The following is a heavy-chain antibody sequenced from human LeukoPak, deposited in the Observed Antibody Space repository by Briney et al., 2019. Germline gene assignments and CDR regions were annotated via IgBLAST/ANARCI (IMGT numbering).Heavy chain of an antibody. D-gene: IGHD4-11*01. CDR3: VTSNYGRFDP. J-gene: IGHJ5*02. CDR2: IYYSGST. Sequence: SETLSLTCTVSAGSISSSSYYWGWIRQSPGKGLEWIGSIYYSGSTYYNPSLKSRLTISVDTSENQFSLKLSSVTAADTAVYYCVTSNYGRFDPGGQGTLVTVSS. CDR1: AGSISSSSYY. V-gene: IGHV4-39*01.